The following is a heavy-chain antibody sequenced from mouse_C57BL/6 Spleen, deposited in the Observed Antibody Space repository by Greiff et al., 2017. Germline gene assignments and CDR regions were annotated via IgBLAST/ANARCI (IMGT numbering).Heavy chain of an antibody. Sequence: QVQLQQSGAELAKPGASVKLSCKASGYTFTSYWMHWVKQRPGQGLEWIGYINPSSGYTKYNQKFKDKATLTADKSSSTAYMQLSSLTYEDSAVYFCARRGDGSSYAMDYRGPGDSVPVSS. CDR3: ARRGDGSSYAMDY. D-gene: IGHD1-1*01. CDR1: GYTFTSYW. CDR2: INPSSGYT. J-gene: IGHJ4*01. V-gene: IGHV1-7*01.